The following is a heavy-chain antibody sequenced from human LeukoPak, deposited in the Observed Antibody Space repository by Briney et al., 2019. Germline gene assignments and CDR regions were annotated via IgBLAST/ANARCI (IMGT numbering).Heavy chain of an antibody. CDR2: IYYSGST. V-gene: IGHV4-39*01. CDR1: GRSISSSSYY. D-gene: IGHD6-13*01. Sequence: SETLSLTCTVSGRSISSSSYYWGWIRQPQGKGLEWIGSIYYSGSTYYNPSLKSRVTISVDTSKNQFSLKLSSVTAADTAVYYCARRGVAAAGRFDYWGQGTLVTVSS. J-gene: IGHJ4*02. CDR3: ARRGVAAAGRFDY.